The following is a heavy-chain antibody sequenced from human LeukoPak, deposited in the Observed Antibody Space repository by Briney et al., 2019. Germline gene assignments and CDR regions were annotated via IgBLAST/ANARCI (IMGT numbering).Heavy chain of an antibody. V-gene: IGHV1-8*01. CDR1: GYTFTSYD. Sequence: ASVKVSCKASGYTFTSYDINWVRPATGQGLARMGWMNPNSGNTGYAQKFQGRVTMTRNTSISTAYMELSSLRSEDTAVYYCARRRGSVGWLVRYYFDYWGQGTLVTVSS. CDR3: ARRRGSVGWLVRYYFDY. D-gene: IGHD6-19*01. CDR2: MNPNSGNT. J-gene: IGHJ4*02.